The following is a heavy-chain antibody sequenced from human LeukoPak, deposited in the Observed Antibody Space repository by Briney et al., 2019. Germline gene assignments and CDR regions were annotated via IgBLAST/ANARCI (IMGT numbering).Heavy chain of an antibody. Sequence: ASVKVSCKVSGYTLTELSMHWVRQAPGKGLEWMGGFDPEDGETIYAQKFQGRVTMTEDTSTDTAYMELSSLRSEDTAVYYCATDRRTYYYGSSSFDYWGQGTLVTVSS. CDR1: GYTLTELS. J-gene: IGHJ4*02. D-gene: IGHD3-22*01. V-gene: IGHV1-24*01. CDR3: ATDRRTYYYGSSSFDY. CDR2: FDPEDGET.